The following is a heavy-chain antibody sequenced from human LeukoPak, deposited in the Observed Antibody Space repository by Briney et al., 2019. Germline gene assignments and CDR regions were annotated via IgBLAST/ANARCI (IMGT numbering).Heavy chain of an antibody. J-gene: IGHJ4*02. CDR1: GFTVSSNY. Sequence: GGSLRLSCAVSGFTVSSNYMTWVRQAPGKGLEWVSVIYTGGSTYSADSVKGRFTISRDYSENTVYLQMNSLRVEDTAVYYCARGLGTNYGGYCTGGSCPVYWGQGTLVTVSS. CDR2: IYTGGST. V-gene: IGHV3-53*01. D-gene: IGHD2-15*01. CDR3: ARGLGTNYGGYCTGGSCPVY.